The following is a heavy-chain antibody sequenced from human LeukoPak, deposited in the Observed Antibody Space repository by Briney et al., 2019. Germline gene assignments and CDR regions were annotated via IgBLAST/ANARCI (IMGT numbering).Heavy chain of an antibody. CDR3: ARDPPEDEWNSLDS. CDR1: GGSVNGYY. D-gene: IGHD1-7*01. J-gene: IGHJ4*02. CDR2: IHYSGLT. V-gene: IGHV4-59*02. Sequence: PSETLSLTCTVSGGSVNGYYWNWIRQAPGKGLEWIGFIHYSGLTVYSPSLQSRVSMSVDASRNQFSLDLSSVTAADTALYYCARDPPEDEWNSLDSRGQGILVTVSS.